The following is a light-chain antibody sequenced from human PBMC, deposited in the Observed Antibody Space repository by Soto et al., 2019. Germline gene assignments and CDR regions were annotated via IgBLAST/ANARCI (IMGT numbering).Light chain of an antibody. CDR3: QQRYNWPPIT. CDR1: QNVNTY. J-gene: IGKJ5*01. CDR2: DAS. Sequence: PGERVTLSRRASQNVNTYLAWYQQKPGQAPRLLIYDASNRATGIPVRFSGSGSGTDFTLTISSLEPEDFAVYYCQQRYNWPPITFGQGTRLEIK. V-gene: IGKV3-11*01.